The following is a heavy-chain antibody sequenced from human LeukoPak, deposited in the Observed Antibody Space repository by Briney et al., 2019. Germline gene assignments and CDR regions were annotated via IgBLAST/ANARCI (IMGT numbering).Heavy chain of an antibody. CDR3: AHRDTTMVRVDY. CDR1: GFTFTDHY. J-gene: IGHJ4*02. CDR2: IKSKTNGGTT. Sequence: GGSLRLSCAASGFTFTDHYMSWVRQAPGKGLEWVGRIKSKTNGGTTDYAAPVKGRFTISRDDSKNTLYLQMNRLTSEDTAVYFCAHRDTTMVRVDYWGQGTLVTVSS. V-gene: IGHV3-15*01. D-gene: IGHD5-18*01.